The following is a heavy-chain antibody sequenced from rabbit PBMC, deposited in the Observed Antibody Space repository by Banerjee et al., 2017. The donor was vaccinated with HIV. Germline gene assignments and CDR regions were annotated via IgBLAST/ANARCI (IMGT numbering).Heavy chain of an antibody. J-gene: IGHJ4*01. CDR2: INTSSGNI. V-gene: IGHV1S45*01. CDR1: GFTLSNNYV. D-gene: IGHD6-1*01. CDR3: AIDAYVDVGWATYFGL. Sequence: QEQLEESGGGLVKPEGSLKLSCTVSGFTLSNNYVMCWVRQAPGKGLEWIGCINTSSGNIVYASWAKGRFTISKTSSTTVTLQMTSLTAADTATYFCAIDAYVDVGWATYFGLWGPGTLVTVS.